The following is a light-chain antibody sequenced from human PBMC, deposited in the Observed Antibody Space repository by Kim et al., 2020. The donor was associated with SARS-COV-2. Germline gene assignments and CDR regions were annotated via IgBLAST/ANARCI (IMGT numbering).Light chain of an antibody. CDR1: STNNGAGFD. V-gene: IGLV1-40*01. Sequence: RVTISCSGSSTNNGAGFDVHWYQHLPGTAPKLLIFDNTSSPSGGPDRFSGAKSGTSASLATTGRQVEDEAEYYCQSYDNSLRSYVFGTGTQVTVL. J-gene: IGLJ1*01. CDR2: DNT. CDR3: QSYDNSLRSYV.